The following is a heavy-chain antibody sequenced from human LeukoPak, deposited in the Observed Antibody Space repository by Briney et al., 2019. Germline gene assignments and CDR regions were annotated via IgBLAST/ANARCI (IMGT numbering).Heavy chain of an antibody. CDR2: FYSSGST. Sequence: SETLSLTCTVSGGSISSSSYYWGWIRQPPGKGLEWIGGFYSSGSTYHNPFLKSRVTISVDTSKNQFSLQLSSVTAADTAVYYCARQSRDGDYIAKLFDYWGQGTLVTVSS. CDR3: ARQSRDGDYIAKLFDY. D-gene: IGHD4-17*01. CDR1: GGSISSSSYY. V-gene: IGHV4-39*01. J-gene: IGHJ4*02.